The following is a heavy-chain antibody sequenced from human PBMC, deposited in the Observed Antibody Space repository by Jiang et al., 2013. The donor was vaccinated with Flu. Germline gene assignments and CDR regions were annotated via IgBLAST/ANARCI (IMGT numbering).Heavy chain of an antibody. CDR1: GYTFTSYV. CDR2: INTNTGNP. J-gene: IGHJ3*02. D-gene: IGHD5-24*01. V-gene: IGHV7-4-1*01. CDR3: ARGLIEGSLWGWLQFKTLDAFDI. Sequence: QSGSELKKPGASVKVSCKASGYTFTSYVMNWVRQAPGQGLEWMGWINTNTGNPTYAQGFTGRFVFSLDTSVSTAYLQICSLKAEDTAVYYCARGLIEGSLWGWLQFKTLDAFDIWAKGQWSPSL.